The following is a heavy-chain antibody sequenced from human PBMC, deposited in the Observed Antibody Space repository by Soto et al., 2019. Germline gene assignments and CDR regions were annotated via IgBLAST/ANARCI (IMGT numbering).Heavy chain of an antibody. V-gene: IGHV4-31*03. CDR3: ASLNDSSGYYYGSIDY. CDR1: GGSISSGCYY. J-gene: IGHJ4*02. D-gene: IGHD3-22*01. Sequence: PSETLSLTCTVSGGSISSGCYYRSWIRRHPGKGLEWIGYIYYSGSTYYNPSLKSRVTISVDTSKNQFSLKLSSVTAADTAVYYCASLNDSSGYYYGSIDYWGQGTLVTVSS. CDR2: IYYSGST.